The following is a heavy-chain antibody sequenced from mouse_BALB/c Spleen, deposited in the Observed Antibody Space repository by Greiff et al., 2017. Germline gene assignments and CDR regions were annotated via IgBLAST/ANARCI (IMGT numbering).Heavy chain of an antibody. CDR1: GFTFSSYT. CDR2: ISSGGSYT. J-gene: IGHJ2*01. Sequence: VESGGGLVKPGGSLKLSCAASGFTFSSYTMSWVRQTPEKRLEWVYTISSGGSYTYYPDSVKGRFTISRDNAKNTLYLQMSSLKSEDTAMYYCTIHYYGFFDYWGQGTTLTVSS. CDR3: TIHYYGFFDY. V-gene: IGHV5-6-4*01. D-gene: IGHD1-2*01.